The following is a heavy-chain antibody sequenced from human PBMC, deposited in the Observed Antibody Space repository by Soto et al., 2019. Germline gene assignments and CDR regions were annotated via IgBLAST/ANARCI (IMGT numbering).Heavy chain of an antibody. CDR2: INAGNGNT. J-gene: IGHJ5*02. CDR1: GYTFTSYA. V-gene: IGHV1-3*01. CDR3: ARVIRGESYAGQYSSTWGNWFDP. D-gene: IGHD6-13*01. Sequence: QVQLVQSGAEVKKPGASVKGSCKASGYTFTSYAMHWVRQAPGQRLEWMGWINAGNGNTKYSQKFQGRVTITRDTTANTAYMELSSLRSENTAVYYCARVIRGESYAGQYSSTWGNWFDPWGQGTLVTVSS.